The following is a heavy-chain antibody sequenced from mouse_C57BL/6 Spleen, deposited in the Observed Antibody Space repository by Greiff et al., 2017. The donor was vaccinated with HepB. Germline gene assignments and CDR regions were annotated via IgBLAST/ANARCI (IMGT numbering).Heavy chain of an antibody. CDR3: AHGATVAMDY. CDR2: INPSTGGT. V-gene: IGHV1-42*01. CDR1: GYSFTGYY. J-gene: IGHJ4*01. Sequence: EVQLQQSGPELVKPGASVKISCKASGYSFTGYYMNWVKQSPEKSLEWIGEINPSTGGTTYNQKFKAKATLTVDKSSSTAYMQLKSLTSEDSAVYYCAHGATVAMDYWGQGTSVTVSS. D-gene: IGHD1-1*01.